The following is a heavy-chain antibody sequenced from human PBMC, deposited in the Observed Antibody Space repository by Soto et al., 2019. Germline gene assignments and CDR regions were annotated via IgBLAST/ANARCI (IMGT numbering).Heavy chain of an antibody. Sequence: SGPPLVPPTEPLTLTCTFSGFSLTSPGMCVSWIRQPPGKALEWLALIERDDDDKYYSTSLKTRLTISKDTRKNQVVLTMANMDPADTGTYYCARSIRGPRRFNGMDVWGQGTTVTVSS. V-gene: IGHV2-70*13. CDR1: GFSLTSPGMC. D-gene: IGHD1-20*01. CDR2: IERDDDDK. CDR3: ARSIRGPRRFNGMDV. J-gene: IGHJ6*02.